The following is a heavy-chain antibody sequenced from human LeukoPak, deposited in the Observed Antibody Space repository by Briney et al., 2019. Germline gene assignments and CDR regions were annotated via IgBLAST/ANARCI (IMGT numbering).Heavy chain of an antibody. CDR2: TYYRSKWYN. V-gene: IGHV6-1*01. CDR1: GDSVSSNSAA. CDR3: ARTAFNTAAAGNFDY. Sequence: SQTLSLTFAISGDSVSSNSAAWNWIRQSPSRGLEWLGRTYYRSKWYNDYAVSVKSRITINPDTSKNQFSLQLNSVTPEDTAVYYCARTAFNTAAAGNFDYWGQGTLVTVSS. J-gene: IGHJ4*02. D-gene: IGHD6-13*01.